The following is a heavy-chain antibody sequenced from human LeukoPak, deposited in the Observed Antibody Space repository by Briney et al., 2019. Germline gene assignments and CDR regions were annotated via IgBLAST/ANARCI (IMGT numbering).Heavy chain of an antibody. Sequence: SETLSLTCAVYGGSFSGNYWSWIRQPPGKGLEWIGEINHSGSTNYNPSLKSRVTISVDTSKHQFSLKLSSVTDAATAVYYFARGPSFWVCYFGFWGQGTLVTVSS. D-gene: IGHD3-3*01. J-gene: IGHJ4*02. CDR1: GGSFSGNY. CDR3: ARGPSFWVCYFGF. CDR2: INHSGST. V-gene: IGHV4-34*01.